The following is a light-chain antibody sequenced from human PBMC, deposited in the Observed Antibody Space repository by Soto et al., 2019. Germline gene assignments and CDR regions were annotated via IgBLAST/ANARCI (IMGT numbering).Light chain of an antibody. Sequence: DIQLTQSPSSLSASVGDRVTITCRGSQGVSKYLNWYQQKPGRAPMLLIYATSNLQHGVPSRFSGNGSGPNFTRTIASLQPEDLGTYYCQQTYSSPWTFGQGTRVAIK. CDR1: QGVSKY. J-gene: IGKJ1*01. V-gene: IGKV1-39*01. CDR3: QQTYSSPWT. CDR2: ATS.